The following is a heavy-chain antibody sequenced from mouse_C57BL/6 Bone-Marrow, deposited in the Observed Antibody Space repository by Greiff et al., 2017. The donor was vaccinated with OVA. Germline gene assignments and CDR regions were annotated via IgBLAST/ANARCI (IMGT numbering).Heavy chain of an antibody. Sequence: QVQLKESGAELVRPGTSVKMSCKASGYTFTNYWIGWAKQRPGHGLEWIGDIYPGGGYTNYNEKFKGKATLTADTSSSTAYMQFSSLTSEDSAIYYCARITTVVATWYFAVWGTGTTVTVSS. CDR3: ARITTVVATWYFAV. V-gene: IGHV1-63*01. J-gene: IGHJ1*03. CDR2: IYPGGGYT. CDR1: GYTFTNYW. D-gene: IGHD1-1*01.